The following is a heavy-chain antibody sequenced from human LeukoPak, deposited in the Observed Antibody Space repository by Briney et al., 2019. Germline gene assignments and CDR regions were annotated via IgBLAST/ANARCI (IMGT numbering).Heavy chain of an antibody. Sequence: ASVKVSCKASGYTFTSYAMNWVRQAPGQGLELMGWINTNTGNPTYAQGFTGRFVFSLDTSVSTAYLQISSLKAEDTAVYYCATDSSGYYPPWRFDPWGQGTLVTVSS. J-gene: IGHJ5*02. V-gene: IGHV7-4-1*02. CDR3: ATDSSGYYPPWRFDP. D-gene: IGHD3-22*01. CDR1: GYTFTSYA. CDR2: INTNTGNP.